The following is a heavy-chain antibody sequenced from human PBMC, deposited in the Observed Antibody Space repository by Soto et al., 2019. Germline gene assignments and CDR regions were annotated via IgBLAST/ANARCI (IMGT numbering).Heavy chain of an antibody. D-gene: IGHD3-10*01. Sequence: EVQLVESGGGLVKPGGSLRLSCAASGFTFSNAWMSWVRQAPGKGLEWVGRIKSKTDGGTTDYAAPVKGRFTISRDDSKNTLYLQMNSPKTEDTAVYYCTTAFDADWYFDLWGRGTLVTVSS. CDR1: GFTFSNAW. CDR3: TTAFDADWYFDL. V-gene: IGHV3-15*01. CDR2: IKSKTDGGTT. J-gene: IGHJ2*01.